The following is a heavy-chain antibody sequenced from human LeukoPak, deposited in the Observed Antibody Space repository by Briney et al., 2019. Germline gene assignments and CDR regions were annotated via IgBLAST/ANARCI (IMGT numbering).Heavy chain of an antibody. J-gene: IGHJ6*03. D-gene: IGHD6-13*01. CDR1: GGSISSYY. CDR2: IYYSGST. Sequence: PSETPSLTCTVSGGSISSYYWSWIRQPPGKGLEWIGYIYYSGSTNYNPSLKSRVTISVDASKNQFSLKLSSVTAADTAVYYCARSMAAAGSRRHYYVDMDVWGKGTTVTVSS. CDR3: ARSMAAAGSRRHYYVDMDV. V-gene: IGHV4-59*01.